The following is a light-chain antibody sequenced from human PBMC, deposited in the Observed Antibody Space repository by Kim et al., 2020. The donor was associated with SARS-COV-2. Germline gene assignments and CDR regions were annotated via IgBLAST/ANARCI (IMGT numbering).Light chain of an antibody. J-gene: IGKJ5*01. V-gene: IGKV1-5*03. CDR2: KAS. Sequence: ASVGDRVTITCRASENVDACLAWYQQKPGKAPKLLIYKASSLDSGVPSRFSGSGSRTEFTLTVGSLQPEDFATYFCLQHNTYPITFGQGTRLEIK. CDR1: ENVDAC. CDR3: LQHNTYPIT.